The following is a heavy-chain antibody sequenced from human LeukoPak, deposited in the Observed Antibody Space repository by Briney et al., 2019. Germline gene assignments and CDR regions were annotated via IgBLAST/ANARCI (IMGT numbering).Heavy chain of an antibody. D-gene: IGHD6-19*01. CDR2: IRNKANGGTA. V-gene: IGHV3-49*04. J-gene: IGHJ4*02. Sequence: PGGSLRLSCTTSGFTFSDYAVTWVRQAPGKGLEWVGFIRNKANGGTADYAASVKGRFTISRDDSKTIAYLLMNSLKTEDTAVYYCTRAYSTGWLGINDYWGQGALVTVSS. CDR3: TRAYSTGWLGINDY. CDR1: GFTFSDYA.